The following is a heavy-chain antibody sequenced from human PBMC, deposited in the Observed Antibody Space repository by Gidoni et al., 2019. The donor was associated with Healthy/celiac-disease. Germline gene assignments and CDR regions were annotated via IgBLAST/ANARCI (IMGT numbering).Heavy chain of an antibody. CDR2: IWYDGSNK. J-gene: IGHJ4*02. CDR1: GFTLRRYG. Sequence: QVQLVESGGGVVQPGRSLRLSCAASGFTLRRYGMHWVRQAPGKGLEWVTVIWYDGSNKYYADSVKGRFTISRDNSKNTLYLQMNSLRAEDTAVYYCAREQTTGGSYYVYYFDYWGQGTLVTVSS. V-gene: IGHV3-33*01. CDR3: AREQTTGGSYYVYYFDY. D-gene: IGHD1-26*01.